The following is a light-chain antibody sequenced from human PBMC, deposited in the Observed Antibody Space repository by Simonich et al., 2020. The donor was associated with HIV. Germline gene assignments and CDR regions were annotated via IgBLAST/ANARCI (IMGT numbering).Light chain of an antibody. CDR3: QQYYSTPA. Sequence: DIVMTQSPDSLAVSLGERATINCKSSRNILYNSNNKNYLAWYQQKPGQPPKLLIYWTSPRESGVPDRFSGSGSGTDFTLTISSLQAEDVAVYYCQQYYSTPAFGQGTKVEIK. J-gene: IGKJ1*01. V-gene: IGKV4-1*01. CDR1: RNILYNSNNKNY. CDR2: WTS.